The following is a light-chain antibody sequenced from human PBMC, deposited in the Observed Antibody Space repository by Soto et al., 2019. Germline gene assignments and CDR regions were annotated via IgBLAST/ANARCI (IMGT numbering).Light chain of an antibody. J-gene: IGLJ1*01. V-gene: IGLV1-40*01. CDR1: SSNIGGAYD. CDR3: QSYDSSLNGYV. Sequence: QAVVTQPPSVSGAPGQRVTISCTGSSSNIGGAYDVHWYQQLPGTAPKLLIYADKYRPSGVPDRFSGSKSGTSASQAITGLQAEDEADYYCQSYDSSLNGYVFGTGTKLTVL. CDR2: ADK.